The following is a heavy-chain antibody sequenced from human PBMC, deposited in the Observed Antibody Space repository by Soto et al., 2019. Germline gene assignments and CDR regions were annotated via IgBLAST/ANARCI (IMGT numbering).Heavy chain of an antibody. CDR1: GYTFTSYD. V-gene: IGHV1-8*01. CDR3: AREGPGDTLAWFDP. J-gene: IGHJ5*02. CDR2: MNPNSGNT. Sequence: QVQLGQSGAEVKKPGASVKVSCKASGYTFTSYDINWVRQATGQGLAWMGWMNPNSGNTGYAQKFQGRVTMTRNTSISTAYMELSSLRSEDTAVYYCAREGPGDTLAWFDPWGQGTLVTVSS.